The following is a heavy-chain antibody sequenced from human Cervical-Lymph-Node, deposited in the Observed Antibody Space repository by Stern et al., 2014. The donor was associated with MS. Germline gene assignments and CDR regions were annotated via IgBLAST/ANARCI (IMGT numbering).Heavy chain of an antibody. V-gene: IGHV3-33*01. Sequence: VQLVESGGGVAQPGKSLRLSCAASGFTFSGSGMHWMRQAPGKGLEWVAIILSDGGNISYADSVKGRFTISRDNSKNTLYLQMDSLRDEDTAVYYCARDIGDCTSGRCYSDYIDYWGQGTLVTVSS. D-gene: IGHD2-15*01. CDR2: ILSDGGNI. J-gene: IGHJ4*02. CDR3: ARDIGDCTSGRCYSDYIDY. CDR1: GFTFSGSG.